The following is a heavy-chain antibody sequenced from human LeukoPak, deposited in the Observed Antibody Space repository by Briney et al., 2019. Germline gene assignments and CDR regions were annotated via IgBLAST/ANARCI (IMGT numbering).Heavy chain of an antibody. CDR1: GVSISTNNYY. Sequence: SETLSLTCTVSGVSISTNNYYWGWIRQPPGKGLEWIASISYSGNTYYNPSLKSRATISLDTSKNQFSLKLTSVTAADTAVYYCGRFAASDWFDPWGQGTLVTVSS. V-gene: IGHV4-39*07. J-gene: IGHJ5*02. D-gene: IGHD2-15*01. CDR2: ISYSGNT. CDR3: GRFAASDWFDP.